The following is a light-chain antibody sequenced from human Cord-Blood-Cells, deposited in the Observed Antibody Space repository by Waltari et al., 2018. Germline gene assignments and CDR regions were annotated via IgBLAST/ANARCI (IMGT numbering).Light chain of an antibody. V-gene: IGKV1-13*02. CDR1: QGISSA. Sequence: AIQLTQSPSSLSAYVGDRVTITCRASQGISSALAWYQQKPGKAPNLLIYDASSLESGVPSRFSGSGSGTDFTLTISSLQPEDFATYYCQQFNSYPRTFGQGTKVEIK. CDR3: QQFNSYPRT. CDR2: DAS. J-gene: IGKJ1*01.